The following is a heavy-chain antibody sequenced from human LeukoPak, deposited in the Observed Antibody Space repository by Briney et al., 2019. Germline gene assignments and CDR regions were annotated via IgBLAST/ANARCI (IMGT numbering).Heavy chain of an antibody. V-gene: IGHV3-9*01. Sequence: QAGGSLRLSCAASGFTFDDYAMHWVRQAPGKGLEWVSGISWNSGSIGYADSVKGRFTISRDNAKNPLYLQMNSLRAEDTAVYYCAELGITMIGGVWGKGTTVTISS. CDR3: AELGITMIGGV. J-gene: IGHJ6*04. D-gene: IGHD3-10*02. CDR1: GFTFDDYA. CDR2: ISWNSGSI.